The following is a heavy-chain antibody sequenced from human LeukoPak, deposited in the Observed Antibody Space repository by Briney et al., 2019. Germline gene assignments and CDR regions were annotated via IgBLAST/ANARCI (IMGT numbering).Heavy chain of an antibody. CDR3: ARDDDSSGT. CDR2: INHSGST. CDR1: GGSISNYY. V-gene: IGHV4-34*01. D-gene: IGHD3-22*01. Sequence: SETLSLTCTVSGGSISNYYWSWIRQPPGKGLEWIGEINHSGSTNYNPSLKSRVTISVDTSKNQFSLKLSSVTAADTAVYYCARDDDSSGTWGQGTLVTVSS. J-gene: IGHJ5*02.